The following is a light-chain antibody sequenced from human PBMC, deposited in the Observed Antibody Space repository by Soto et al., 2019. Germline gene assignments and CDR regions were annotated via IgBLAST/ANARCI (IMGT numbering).Light chain of an antibody. J-gene: IGKJ1*01. CDR1: QSVSSNF. CDR2: GAS. CDR3: QQYGSSPRT. V-gene: IGKV3-20*01. Sequence: EIVLTQSPGTLSLSPGESATLSCRASQSVSSNFLAWYQQKPGQAPGLLIYGASSRATGIPDRFGGSGSGTDFTLTISRLEPEDFAVYYCQQYGSSPRTFGQGTKVEIK.